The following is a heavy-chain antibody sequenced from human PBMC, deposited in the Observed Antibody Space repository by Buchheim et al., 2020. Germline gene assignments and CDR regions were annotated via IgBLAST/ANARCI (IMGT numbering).Heavy chain of an antibody. V-gene: IGHV3-74*01. CDR2: INSDGSFT. CDR1: GFIFSSHW. CDR3: VRGYDT. J-gene: IGHJ5*02. D-gene: IGHD3-9*01. Sequence: EVQLVESGGGLVQPGGSLRLSCAGSGFIFSSHWMHWVRQAPGKGLMWVSGINSDGSFTTYADSVKGRFTLSRDNAKNTLYLQMNSLRAEDTAVYYCVRGYDTWGQGTL.